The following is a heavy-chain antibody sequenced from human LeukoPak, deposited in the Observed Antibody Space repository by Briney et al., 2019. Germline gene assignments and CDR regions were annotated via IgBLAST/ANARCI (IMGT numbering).Heavy chain of an antibody. V-gene: IGHV3-53*01. CDR3: AREGGRDGYNYLDY. CDR2: IYSGGST. J-gene: IGHJ4*02. Sequence: GGSLRLSCAASGFTVSSNYMSWVRQAPGKGLEWVSVIYSGGSTYYADSVKGRFTISRDNSKNTLYLQMNSLRAEDTAVYYCAREGGRDGYNYLDYWGQGTLVTVSS. CDR1: GFTVSSNY. D-gene: IGHD5-24*01.